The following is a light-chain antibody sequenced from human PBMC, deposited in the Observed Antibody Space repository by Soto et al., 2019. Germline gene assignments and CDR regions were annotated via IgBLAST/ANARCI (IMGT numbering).Light chain of an antibody. J-gene: IGKJ1*01. Sequence: IHMTHSPSSLSAALGDRFTITCRASQGISNSLAWYQQKPGKAPKLLIYAASTLQSGVPSRFSGSGSGTDFTLTISCLQSEDFATYYCQQYYSYPRTFGQGTKVDIK. CDR3: QQYYSYPRT. CDR1: QGISNS. CDR2: AAS. V-gene: IGKV1-8*01.